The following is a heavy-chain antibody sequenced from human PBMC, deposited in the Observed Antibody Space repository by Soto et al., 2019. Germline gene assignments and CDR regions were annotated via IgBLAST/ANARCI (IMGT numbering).Heavy chain of an antibody. Sequence: QVQLVQSGAEVKRPGSSVKLSCKASGGTFTYYGISWVRQAPGQGLEWMGGIIPIIGPATYAQKFQGRGTVSTDESTSTPYMERSSLGSGDTALYYCARDLVTTIAGPTGRETYGWLEPWGQGILVTVSS. CDR1: GGTFTYYG. CDR2: IIPIIGPA. V-gene: IGHV1-69*01. CDR3: ARDLVTTIAGPTGRETYGWLEP. J-gene: IGHJ5*02. D-gene: IGHD6-25*01.